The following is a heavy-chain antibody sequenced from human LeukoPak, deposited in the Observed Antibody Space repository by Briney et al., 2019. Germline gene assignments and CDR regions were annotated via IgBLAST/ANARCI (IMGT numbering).Heavy chain of an antibody. D-gene: IGHD6-13*01. CDR3: ARGTAGAGI. Sequence: SETLSLTCTVSGGSINNYYWNWIRQPPGKGLEWIGYIYYSGSTNYNPSLKSRVTISVDTSKNQFSLKLRSVTAADTAVYYCARGTAGAGIWGQGTMVTVSS. J-gene: IGHJ3*02. CDR1: GGSINNYY. CDR2: IYYSGST. V-gene: IGHV4-59*01.